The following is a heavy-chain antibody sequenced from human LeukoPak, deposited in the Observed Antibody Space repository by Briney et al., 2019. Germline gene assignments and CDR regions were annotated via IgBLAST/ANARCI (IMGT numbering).Heavy chain of an antibody. V-gene: IGHV3-7*01. Sequence: GGSLRLSCAASGFTFSSYWMSWVRQAPGKGLEWVANIKQDGSEKYYVDSVKGRFTISRDNAKNSLYLQMNSLRAEDTAVYYCARRTYYYGSGSSVYYYYMDVWGKGTTVTVSS. J-gene: IGHJ6*03. CDR1: GFTFSSYW. CDR2: IKQDGSEK. CDR3: ARRTYYYGSGSSVYYYYMDV. D-gene: IGHD3-10*01.